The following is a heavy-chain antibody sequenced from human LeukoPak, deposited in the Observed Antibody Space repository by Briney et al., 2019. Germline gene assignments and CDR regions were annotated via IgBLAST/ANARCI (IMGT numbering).Heavy chain of an antibody. D-gene: IGHD3-22*01. Sequence: PSQTLSLTCTVSGGSISSGGYYWSWIRQHPGKGLEWIGYIYYSGSTYYNPSLKSRVTISVDTSKNQFSLKLSSVTAADTAVYYCARDSRGYNTVDYWGQGTLVTVSS. CDR2: IYYSGST. J-gene: IGHJ4*02. CDR1: GGSISSGGYY. CDR3: ARDSRGYNTVDY. V-gene: IGHV4-30-4*08.